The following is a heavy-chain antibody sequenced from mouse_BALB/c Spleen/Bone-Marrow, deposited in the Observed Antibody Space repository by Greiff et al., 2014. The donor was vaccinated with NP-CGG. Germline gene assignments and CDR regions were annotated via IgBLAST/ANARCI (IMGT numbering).Heavy chain of an antibody. CDR1: GYTFSSYW. J-gene: IGHJ4*01. CDR3: ARDYRYDYAMDY. CDR2: ILPGSGTT. V-gene: IGHV1-9*01. D-gene: IGHD2-14*01. Sequence: QVQLQQSGAELMKPGASVKISCKATGYTFSSYWIEWVKQRPGHGLEWIGEILPGSGTTNYNGKFKGKAKFTADTSSNTAYMQFSSLTSEDSAVYYCARDYRYDYAMDYWGQGTSVTVSS.